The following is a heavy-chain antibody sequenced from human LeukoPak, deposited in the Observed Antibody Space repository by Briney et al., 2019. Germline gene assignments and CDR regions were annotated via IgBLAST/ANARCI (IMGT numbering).Heavy chain of an antibody. CDR1: GFTVSSNY. Sequence: PGGSLRLSCAASGFTVSSNYISWDRQAPGKGLEWVSLIYSGGSTYYADSVKGRFSISRDNSKNTLFLQMNSLRAEDTAVYYCATDAHWGQGTLVTVSS. CDR3: ATDAH. V-gene: IGHV3-53*01. CDR2: IYSGGST. J-gene: IGHJ4*02.